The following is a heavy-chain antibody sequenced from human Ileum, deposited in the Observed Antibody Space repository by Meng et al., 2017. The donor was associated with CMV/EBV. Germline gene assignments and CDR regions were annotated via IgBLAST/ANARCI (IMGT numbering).Heavy chain of an antibody. D-gene: IGHD3-10*01. CDR2: ISFDGGNE. V-gene: IGHV3-30-3*01. CDR3: ARGSGLDV. Sequence: GESLKISCAASGFTFSSYHMHWVRQAPGKGLEWVALISFDGGNEINKYYADSVKGRFTISRDLSKNTLHLQMNSLRAEDTAVYYCARGSGLDVWGQGTTVTVSS. J-gene: IGHJ6*02. CDR1: GFTFSSYH.